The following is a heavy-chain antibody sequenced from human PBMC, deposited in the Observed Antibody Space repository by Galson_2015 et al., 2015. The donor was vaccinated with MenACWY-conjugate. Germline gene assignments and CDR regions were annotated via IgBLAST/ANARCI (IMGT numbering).Heavy chain of an antibody. J-gene: IGHJ3*01. CDR1: GYTFSNYA. Sequence: QSGAEVKKPGASVKVSCKASGYTFSNYAVHWVRQAPGQSLEWMGWINGGSGNTEHSQKFQDRVTITSDTSANTAYMELSSLTEEDTAIYYCARGRLDDPPVPTIRWLDPWGQGTMVTVSS. V-gene: IGHV1-3*01. CDR3: ARGRLDDPPVPTIRWLDP. CDR2: INGGSGNT. D-gene: IGHD5-12*01.